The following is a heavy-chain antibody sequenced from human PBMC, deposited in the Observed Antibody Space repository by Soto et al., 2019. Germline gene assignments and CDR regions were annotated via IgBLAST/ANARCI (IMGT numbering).Heavy chain of an antibody. V-gene: IGHV3-33*01. CDR1: GFTFSSYG. CDR2: IWYDGSNK. J-gene: IGHJ4*02. D-gene: IGHD6-19*01. CDR3: AREGLTYSSGPLDLYYLDY. Sequence: PGGSLRLSCAASGFTFSSYGMHWVRQAPGKGLEWVAVIWYDGSNKYYADSVKGRFTISRDNSKNTLYLQMNSLRAEDTAVYYCAREGLTYSSGPLDLYYLDYWGQGTPVTVSS.